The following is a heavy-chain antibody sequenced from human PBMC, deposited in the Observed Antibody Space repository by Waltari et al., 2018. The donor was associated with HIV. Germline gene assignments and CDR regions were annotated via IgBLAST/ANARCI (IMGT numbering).Heavy chain of an antibody. CDR2: INHSGST. CDR3: ARGGEGYSYGYSDY. Sequence: QVQLQPWGAGLLKPSETLSLTCAVYGRSFSGYYWSWIRQPPGKGLEWIGEINHSGSTNYNPSLKSRVTISVDTSKNQFSLKLSSVTAADTAVYYCARGGEGYSYGYSDYWGQGTLVTVSS. D-gene: IGHD5-18*01. V-gene: IGHV4-34*01. J-gene: IGHJ4*02. CDR1: GRSFSGYY.